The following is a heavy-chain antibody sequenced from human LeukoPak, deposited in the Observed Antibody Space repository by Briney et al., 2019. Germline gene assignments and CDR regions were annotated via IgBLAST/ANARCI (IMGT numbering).Heavy chain of an antibody. CDR2: IIPIFGTA. Sequence: SVKVSCKASGYTFTGYYMHWVRQAPGQGLEWMGGIIPIFGTANYAQKFQGRVTITADESTSTAYMELSSLRSEDTAVYYCAVGGTVLDQWYFDLWGRGTLVTVSS. D-gene: IGHD1/OR15-1a*01. J-gene: IGHJ2*01. V-gene: IGHV1-69*13. CDR3: AVGGTVLDQWYFDL. CDR1: GYTFTGYY.